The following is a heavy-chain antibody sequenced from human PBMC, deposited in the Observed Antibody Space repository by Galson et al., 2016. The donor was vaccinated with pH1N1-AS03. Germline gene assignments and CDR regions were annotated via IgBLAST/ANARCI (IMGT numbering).Heavy chain of an antibody. J-gene: IGHJ4*02. V-gene: IGHV3-48*02. CDR2: INSRSDTI. D-gene: IGHD5-12*01. Sequence: SEFTFSIYHMSWVRQAPGKGLEWVSYINSRSDTIYYADSVKGRFTISRDNAKNSLYLQMSSLRDDDTAVYYCARDSGYGGTFDNWGQGALVTVSS. CDR3: ARDSGYGGTFDN. CDR1: EFTFSIYH.